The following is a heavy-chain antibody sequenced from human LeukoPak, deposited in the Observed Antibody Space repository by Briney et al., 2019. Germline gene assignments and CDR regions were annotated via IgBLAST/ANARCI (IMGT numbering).Heavy chain of an antibody. D-gene: IGHD5-24*01. CDR1: GGSISSYY. CDR2: IYYSGST. Sequence: SETLSLTCTVSGGSISSYYWSWIRQPPGEGLEWIGYIYYSGSTNYNPSLKSRVTISVDTSKNQFSLKLSSVTAADTAVYYCARETGPATRVLDYWGQGTLVTVSS. J-gene: IGHJ4*02. V-gene: IGHV4-59*08. CDR3: ARETGPATRVLDY.